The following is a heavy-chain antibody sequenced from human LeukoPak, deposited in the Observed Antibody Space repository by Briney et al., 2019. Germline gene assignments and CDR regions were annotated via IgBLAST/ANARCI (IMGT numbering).Heavy chain of an antibody. D-gene: IGHD3-22*01. CDR2: INQDGGAQ. CDR1: GFTFSSYW. J-gene: IGHJ4*02. Sequence: PGGSLRLSCAASGFTFSSYWMAWVRQAPGKGQESVGNINQDGGAQFSVDSVKGRFTISRDNARNSLYLQMNNLRVEDTGIYYCATSHDSSGNNWGQGTLVTVSS. V-gene: IGHV3-7*01. CDR3: ATSHDSSGNN.